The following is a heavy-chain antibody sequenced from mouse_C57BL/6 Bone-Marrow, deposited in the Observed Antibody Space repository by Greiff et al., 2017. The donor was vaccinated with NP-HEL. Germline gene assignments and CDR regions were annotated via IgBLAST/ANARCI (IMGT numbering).Heavy chain of an antibody. Sequence: QLQQPGAELVMPGASVKLSCKASGYTFTSYWMHWVKQRPGQGLEWIGEIDPSDSYTNYNQKFKGKSTLTVDKSSSTAYMQLSSLTSEDSAVYYCAILYYYAMDYWGQGTSVTVSS. CDR2: IDPSDSYT. J-gene: IGHJ4*01. V-gene: IGHV1-69*01. CDR3: AILYYYAMDY. CDR1: GYTFTSYW. D-gene: IGHD1-1*02.